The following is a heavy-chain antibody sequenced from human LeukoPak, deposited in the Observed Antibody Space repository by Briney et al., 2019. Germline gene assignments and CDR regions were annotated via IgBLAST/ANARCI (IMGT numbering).Heavy chain of an antibody. J-gene: IGHJ4*02. D-gene: IGHD4-17*01. CDR2: INHSGST. Sequence: PSETLSLTCAVYGGSFSGYYWSWIRQPPGKGLEWIGEINHSGSTNYNPSLKSRVTISVDTSKNQFSLKLSSVTAADTAVYYCARGLYGDYHYWGQGTLVTVSS. CDR3: ARGLYGDYHY. V-gene: IGHV4-34*01. CDR1: GGSFSGYY.